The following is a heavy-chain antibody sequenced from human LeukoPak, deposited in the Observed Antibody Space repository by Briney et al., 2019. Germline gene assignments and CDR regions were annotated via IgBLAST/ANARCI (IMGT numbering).Heavy chain of an antibody. Sequence: SETLSLTCTVSGGSISSYYWSWIRQPPGKGLEWIGYIYYSGSTNYNPSPKSRVTISVDTSKNQFSLKLSSVTAADTAVYYCARGLHYYGSGSYFDIWGQGTMVTVSS. CDR2: IYYSGST. J-gene: IGHJ3*02. V-gene: IGHV4-59*01. CDR3: ARGLHYYGSGSYFDI. CDR1: GGSISSYY. D-gene: IGHD3-10*01.